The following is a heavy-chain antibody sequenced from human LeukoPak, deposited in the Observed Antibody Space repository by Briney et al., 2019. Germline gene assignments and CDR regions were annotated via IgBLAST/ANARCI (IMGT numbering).Heavy chain of an antibody. CDR2: IWYDGSNK. CDR1: GFTFSSYD. CDR3: ARESPYCSSTSCYKGFDP. V-gene: IGHV3-33*01. D-gene: IGHD2-2*02. Sequence: GRSLRLSCAASGFTFSSYDMHWVRQAPGKGLEWVAVIWYDGSNKYYADSVKGRFTISRDNSKNTLYLQMNSLRAEDTAVYYCARESPYCSSTSCYKGFDPWGQGTLVTVSS. J-gene: IGHJ5*02.